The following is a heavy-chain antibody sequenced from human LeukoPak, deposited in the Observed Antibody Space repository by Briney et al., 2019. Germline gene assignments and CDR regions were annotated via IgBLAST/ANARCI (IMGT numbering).Heavy chain of an antibody. V-gene: IGHV3-23*01. D-gene: IGHD3-22*01. J-gene: IGHJ4*02. CDR2: ISTSGGST. CDR3: ARDYYDGIGYYYEDY. Sequence: GGSLRLSCAASGFTFSSYGMSWVRQAPGKGLEWVSAISTSGGSTYYADSVKGRFTISRDNSKNTLSLQMNSLRAEDTAVYYCARDYYDGIGYYYEDYWGEGTLVTVSS. CDR1: GFTFSSYG.